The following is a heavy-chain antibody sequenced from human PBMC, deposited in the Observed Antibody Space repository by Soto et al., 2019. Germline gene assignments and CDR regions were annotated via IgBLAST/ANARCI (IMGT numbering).Heavy chain of an antibody. CDR1: GGSISSYY. D-gene: IGHD2-15*01. Sequence: PSETLSLTCTVSGGSISSYYWSWIRQPPGKGLEWIGYIYYSGSTNYNPSLKSRVTISVDTSKNQFSPRLSSVTAADTAVYYCARDAGYCSGGSCYGRREYYFDYWGQGTLVTVSS. CDR3: ARDAGYCSGGSCYGRREYYFDY. V-gene: IGHV4-59*01. J-gene: IGHJ4*02. CDR2: IYYSGST.